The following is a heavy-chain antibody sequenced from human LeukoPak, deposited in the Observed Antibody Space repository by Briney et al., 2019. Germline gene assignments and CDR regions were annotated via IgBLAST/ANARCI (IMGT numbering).Heavy chain of an antibody. V-gene: IGHV4-34*01. CDR1: GGSFSGYY. J-gene: IGHJ4*02. CDR2: IYHSGST. Sequence: SETLSLTCAVYGGSFSGYYWSWIRQPPGKGLEWIGEIYHSGSTNYNPSLKSRVTISVDKSKNQFSLKLSSVTAADTAVYYCARGYLGIDYWGQGTLVTVSS. D-gene: IGHD1-14*01. CDR3: ARGYLGIDY.